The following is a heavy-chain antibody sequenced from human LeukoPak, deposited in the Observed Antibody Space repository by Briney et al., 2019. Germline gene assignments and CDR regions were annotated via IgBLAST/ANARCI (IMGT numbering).Heavy chain of an antibody. J-gene: IGHJ4*02. CDR2: INYGGNT. V-gene: IGHV4-39*07. Sequence: SETLSLTCTVSGGSISSSSYYWGWIRQPPGKGLEWIGSINYGGNTYYNPSLKSRVTISVDTSKNQFSLKLSSVTAADTAVYYCARDLYYYDRGPIGYWGQGTLVTVSS. CDR1: GGSISSSSYY. CDR3: ARDLYYYDRGPIGY. D-gene: IGHD3-22*01.